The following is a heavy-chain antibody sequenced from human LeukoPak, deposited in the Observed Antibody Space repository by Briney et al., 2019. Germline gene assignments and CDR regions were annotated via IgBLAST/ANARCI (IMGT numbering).Heavy chain of an antibody. CDR1: GFTFSDYH. V-gene: IGHV3-11*01. D-gene: IGHD3-10*01. CDR3: ARDAEYYYGSGSYWPPKFDY. J-gene: IGHJ4*02. CDR2: ISSSGSTI. Sequence: GGSLRLSCAASGFTFSDYHMSWIRQAPGKGLEWVSYISSSGSTIYYADSVKGRFTISRDNAKNSLYLQMNSLRAEDTAVYYCARDAEYYYGSGSYWPPKFDYWGQGTLVTVSS.